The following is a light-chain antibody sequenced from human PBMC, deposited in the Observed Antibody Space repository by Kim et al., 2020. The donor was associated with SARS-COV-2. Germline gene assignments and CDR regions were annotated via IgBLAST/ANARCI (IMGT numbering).Light chain of an antibody. J-gene: IGLJ3*02. CDR1: SSNHESNY. CDR2: RNK. CDR3: EAGEDSLSGWV. Sequence: GQSVTISCSGSSSNHESNYVDWYQQLPGTAPKLLIYRNKQRPSGVPDRFSGSKSGTSDSLAISGLRYEDEAEYYCEAGEDSLSGWVFGGGTKLTVL. V-gene: IGLV1-47*01.